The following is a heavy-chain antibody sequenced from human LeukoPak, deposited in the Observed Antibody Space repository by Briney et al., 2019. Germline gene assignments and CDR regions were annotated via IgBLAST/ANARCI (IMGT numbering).Heavy chain of an antibody. D-gene: IGHD1-26*01. CDR1: GGSISSGGYY. Sequence: SQTLSLTCTVSGGSISSGGYYWSWIRQPPGKGLEWIGSIYYSGSTYYNPSLKSRVTISVDTSKNQFSLKLSSVTAADTAVYYCARQGKVGAGDYWGQGTLVTVSS. CDR2: IYYSGST. V-gene: IGHV4-30-2*03. CDR3: ARQGKVGAGDY. J-gene: IGHJ4*02.